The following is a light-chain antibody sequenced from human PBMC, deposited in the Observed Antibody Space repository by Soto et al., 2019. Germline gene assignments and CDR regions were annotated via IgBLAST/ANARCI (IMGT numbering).Light chain of an antibody. Sequence: DIQMTPSPSTPSSTVGDRVTIPCRASQSISSWLAWYQQKPGKAPKLLIYKASSLESGVPSRFSGSGSGTEFTLTISSLQPDDFATYYCQQYNSYWTFGQGTKVDIK. CDR1: QSISSW. CDR2: KAS. CDR3: QQYNSYWT. J-gene: IGKJ1*01. V-gene: IGKV1-5*03.